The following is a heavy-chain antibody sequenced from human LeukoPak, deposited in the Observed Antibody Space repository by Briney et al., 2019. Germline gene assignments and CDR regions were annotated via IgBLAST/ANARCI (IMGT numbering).Heavy chain of an antibody. J-gene: IGHJ4*02. CDR3: ARGEWELGY. D-gene: IGHD1-26*01. CDR2: INHSGST. V-gene: IGHV4-34*01. Sequence: SETLSLTCAVYGGSFSGYYWSWIRQPPGKGLEWVGEINHSGSTNYNPSLKSRVTISVDTSKNQFSLKLSSVTAADTAVYYCARGEWELGYWGQGTLVTVSS. CDR1: GGSFSGYY.